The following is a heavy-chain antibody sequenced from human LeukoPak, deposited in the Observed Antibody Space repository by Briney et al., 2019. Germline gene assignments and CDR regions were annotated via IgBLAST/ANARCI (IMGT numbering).Heavy chain of an antibody. CDR1: GDSFSYFY. D-gene: IGHD1-26*01. CDR3: ATTTIRLGY. V-gene: IGHV4-59*12. J-gene: IGHJ4*02. CDR2: IYYTGST. Sequence: SETLSLTCTVSGDSFSYFYWSWIRQAPGKGLEWIGYIYYTGSTYYNPSLKSRVTISVDTSKNQFSLKLSSVTAADTAVYYCATTTIRLGYWGQGTLVTVSS.